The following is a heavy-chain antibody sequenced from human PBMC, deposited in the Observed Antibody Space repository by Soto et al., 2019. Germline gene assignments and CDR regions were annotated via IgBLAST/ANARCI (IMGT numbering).Heavy chain of an antibody. CDR2: IYYSGST. CDR3: ARAVAPYYYYGMDV. J-gene: IGHJ6*02. D-gene: IGHD6-19*01. Sequence: SETLSLTCTVSGGSISSYYWSWIRQPPGKGLEWIGYIYYSGSTNYNPSLKSRVTISVDTSKNQFSLKLSSVTAADTAVYYCARAVAPYYYYGMDVWGQGTTVTVSS. CDR1: GGSISSYY. V-gene: IGHV4-59*01.